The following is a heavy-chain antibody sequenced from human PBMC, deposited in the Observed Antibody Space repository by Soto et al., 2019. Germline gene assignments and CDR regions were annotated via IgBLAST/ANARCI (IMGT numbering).Heavy chain of an antibody. CDR3: ARGRYDILTGYPRAFDI. CDR2: ISAYNGNT. J-gene: IGHJ3*02. CDR1: GYTFTSYG. D-gene: IGHD3-9*01. V-gene: IGHV1-18*04. Sequence: ASVKVSCKASGYTFTSYGISWVRQAPGQGLEWMGWISAYNGNTNYAQKLQGRVTMTTDTSTSTAYMELRSLRSDDTAVYYCARGRYDILTGYPRAFDIWGQGTMVNVS.